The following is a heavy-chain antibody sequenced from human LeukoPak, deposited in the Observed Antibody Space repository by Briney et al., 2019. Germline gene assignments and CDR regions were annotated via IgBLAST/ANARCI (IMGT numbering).Heavy chain of an antibody. D-gene: IGHD5-12*01. CDR2: IDPSGGST. CDR3: ARELVATMDYYYMDV. J-gene: IGHJ6*03. CDR1: GYTFTSYY. Sequence: ASVKVSCKASGYTFTSYYMHWVRQAPGQGLEWMGIIDPSGGSTSYAQKLQGRVTMTRDMSTSTVYMELSSLRSEDTAVYYCARELVATMDYYYMDVWGKGTTVTVSS. V-gene: IGHV1-46*01.